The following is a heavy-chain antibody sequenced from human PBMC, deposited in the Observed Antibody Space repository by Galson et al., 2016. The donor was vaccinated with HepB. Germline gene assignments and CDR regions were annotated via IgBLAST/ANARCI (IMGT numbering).Heavy chain of an antibody. D-gene: IGHD4-17*01. J-gene: IGHJ6*02. CDR3: VKADYGDDPTDYYCYGMDV. Sequence: SLRLSCTVSGFPFSRYWMHWVRQAPGKGLVWVSRITSDGSSTTYADSVKGRFTISRDNAKNTLYLQMNSLRAEDTAIYYCVKADYGDDPTDYYCYGMDVWGQGTMVSVSS. CDR2: ITSDGSST. CDR1: GFPFSRYW. V-gene: IGHV3-74*01.